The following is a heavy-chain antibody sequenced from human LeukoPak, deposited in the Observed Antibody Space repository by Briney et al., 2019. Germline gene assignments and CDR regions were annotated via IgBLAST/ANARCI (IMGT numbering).Heavy chain of an antibody. J-gene: IGHJ5*02. CDR3: ARDGVLRYFDWSSGWFDP. D-gene: IGHD3-9*01. CDR2: MSPNSGDT. V-gene: IGHV1-8*01. Sequence: ASVKVSCTASGYTFTSYDINWVRHATGQGLEWVGWMSPNSGDTGYAQKFQGRVTMTRDTSISTAYMELTSLRSEDTAIYYCARDGVLRYFDWSSGWFDPWGQGTLVTVSS. CDR1: GYTFTSYD.